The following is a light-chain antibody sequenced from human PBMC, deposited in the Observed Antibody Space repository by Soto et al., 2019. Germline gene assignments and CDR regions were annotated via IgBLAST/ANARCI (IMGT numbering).Light chain of an antibody. Sequence: IVLTQSPGTLYLSPGERATLSCSVSQSVSSSYLAWYQQKPGQSPRLLIYGTYNRATGITDRFSGSGSGTDFTLTITRLEPEDFAVYYCQQYGSSLWTVGQGTKVDIK. V-gene: IGKV3-20*01. J-gene: IGKJ1*01. CDR2: GTY. CDR3: QQYGSSLWT. CDR1: QSVSSSY.